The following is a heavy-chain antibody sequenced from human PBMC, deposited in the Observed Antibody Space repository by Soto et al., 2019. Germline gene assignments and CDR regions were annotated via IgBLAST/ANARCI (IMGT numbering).Heavy chain of an antibody. CDR3: ARTDSHIAAAGT. J-gene: IGHJ5*02. CDR2: IYWNDDK. D-gene: IGHD6-13*01. CDR1: GFSLSTSGVG. Sequence: ESGPTLVNPTQTLTLTCTFSGFSLSTSGVGVGWIRQPPGKALEWLALIYWNDDKRYSPSLKSRLTITKDTSKNQVVLTMTNMDPVDTATYYCARTDSHIAAAGTWGQGTLVTVSS. V-gene: IGHV2-5*01.